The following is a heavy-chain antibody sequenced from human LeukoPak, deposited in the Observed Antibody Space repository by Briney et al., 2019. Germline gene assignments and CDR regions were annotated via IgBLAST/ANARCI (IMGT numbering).Heavy chain of an antibody. V-gene: IGHV4-39*07. CDR2: IYYSGST. J-gene: IGHJ3*02. CDR3: ARDYDYYDSSGQWGAFDI. CDR1: GGSISSSVYY. D-gene: IGHD3-22*01. Sequence: SETLSLTCTVSGGSISSSVYYWGWIRQPPGKGLEWIGSIYYSGSTYYNPSLKSRVTISVDTSKNQFSLKLSSVTAADTALYYCARDYDYYDSSGQWGAFDIWGQGTMVTVSS.